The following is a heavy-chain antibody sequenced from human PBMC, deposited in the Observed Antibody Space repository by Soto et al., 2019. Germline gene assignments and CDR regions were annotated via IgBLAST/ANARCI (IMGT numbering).Heavy chain of an antibody. Sequence: SETLSLTCTVSGGSISSGGYYWSWIRQHPGKGLEGIGYIYYSGSTYYNPSLKSRLTISVDTSKNQFSLKLSSVTAADTAVYYCARDSSIAAPPGRRRSTWFDPWGQGTLVTVSS. CDR1: GGSISSGGYY. CDR2: IYYSGST. D-gene: IGHD6-6*01. J-gene: IGHJ5*02. CDR3: ARDSSIAAPPGRRRSTWFDP. V-gene: IGHV4-31*03.